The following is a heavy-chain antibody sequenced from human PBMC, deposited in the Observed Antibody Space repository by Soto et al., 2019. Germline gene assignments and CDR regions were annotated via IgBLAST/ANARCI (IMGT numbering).Heavy chain of an antibody. CDR1: GGSIVDYY. CDR2: IYYTGNT. J-gene: IGHJ5*02. Sequence: LSLTCRVSGGSIVDYYWSWIRQPPGKGLEWIGFIYYTGNTRYNPSLGSRVTISLDTSKNQFSLKLTSATAADTAFYYCARDVNRWELRGFFDPWGRGALVTVSS. CDR3: ARDVNRWELRGFFDP. V-gene: IGHV4-59*01. D-gene: IGHD1-7*01.